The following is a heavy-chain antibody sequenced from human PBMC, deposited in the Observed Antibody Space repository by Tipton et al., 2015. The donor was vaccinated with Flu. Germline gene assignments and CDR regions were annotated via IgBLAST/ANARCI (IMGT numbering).Heavy chain of an antibody. CDR3: ARLKYGGSYMWYFDL. J-gene: IGHJ2*01. CDR2: IYYSGST. V-gene: IGHV4-39*07. D-gene: IGHD1-26*01. Sequence: TLSLTCTVSGGSISSSSYYWGWIRQPPGKGLEWIGSIYYSGSTYYNPSLKSRVTISVDTSKNQFSQKLSSVTAADTAVYYCARLKYGGSYMWYFDLWGRGTLVTVSS. CDR1: GGSISSSSYY.